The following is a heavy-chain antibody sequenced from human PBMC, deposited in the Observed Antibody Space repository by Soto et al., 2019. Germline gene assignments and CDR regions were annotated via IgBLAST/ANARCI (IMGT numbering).Heavy chain of an antibody. V-gene: IGHV3-66*01. CDR1: GFTVSSNY. J-gene: IGHJ4*02. CDR3: ASGYCSGGSCYPYYFDY. D-gene: IGHD2-15*01. CDR2: IYSGGST. Sequence: PGGSLRLSCAASGFTVSSNYMSWARQAPGKGLEWVSVIYSGGSTYYADSVKGRFTISRDNSKNTLYLQMNSLRAEDTAVYYCASGYCSGGSCYPYYFDYWGQGILVTVSS.